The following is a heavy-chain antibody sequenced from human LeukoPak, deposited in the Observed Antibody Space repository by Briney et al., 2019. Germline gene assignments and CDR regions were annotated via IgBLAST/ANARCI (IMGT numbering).Heavy chain of an antibody. D-gene: IGHD3-22*01. CDR2: ISGSGGST. CDR3: AISGYYDSSGYYGGAFDI. J-gene: IGHJ3*02. CDR1: GFTFSSYA. Sequence: GGSLRLSCAASGFTFSSYAMSWVRQAPGKGLEWVSAISGSGGSTYYADSVKGRFTISRDNSKNTLYLQMNSLRAEDTAVYYCAISGYYDSSGYYGGAFDIWGQGTMVTVSS. V-gene: IGHV3-23*01.